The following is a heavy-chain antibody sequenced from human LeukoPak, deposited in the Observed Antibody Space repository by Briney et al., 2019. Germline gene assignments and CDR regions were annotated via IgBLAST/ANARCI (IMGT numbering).Heavy chain of an antibody. CDR2: IQFDGNNK. CDR3: AKKWSGDYDSSGVNDAFDF. J-gene: IGHJ3*01. CDR1: GFTFSSYG. Sequence: PGGSLRLSCAVSGFTFSSYGMHWVRQAPGKGLEWVAFIQFDGNNKYYTDSVKGRFTISRDNSKNTLYLQMNSLRAEDTAVYYCAKKWSGDYDSSGVNDAFDFWGQGTMVTVSS. D-gene: IGHD3-22*01. V-gene: IGHV3-30*02.